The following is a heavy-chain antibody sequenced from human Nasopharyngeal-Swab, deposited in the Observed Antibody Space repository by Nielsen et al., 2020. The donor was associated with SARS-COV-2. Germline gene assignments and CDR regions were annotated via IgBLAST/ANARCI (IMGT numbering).Heavy chain of an antibody. CDR2: ISYDGSNK. CDR3: ASGVVEMATIKKGDDAFDI. V-gene: IGHV3-30-3*01. Sequence: GSLRLSCAASGFTFSSYAMHWVRQAPGKGLEWVAVISYDGSNKYYADSVKGRFTISRDNSKNTLYLQMNSLRAEDTTVYYCASGVVEMATIKKGDDAFDIWGQGTMVTVSS. J-gene: IGHJ3*02. CDR1: GFTFSSYA. D-gene: IGHD5-24*01.